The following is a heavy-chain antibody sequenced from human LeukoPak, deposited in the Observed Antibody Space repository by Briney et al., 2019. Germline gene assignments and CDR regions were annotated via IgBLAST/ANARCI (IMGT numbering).Heavy chain of an antibody. V-gene: IGHV1-69*01. J-gene: IGHJ6*04. D-gene: IGHD3-9*01. Sequence: SVKVSCKASGGTFSSYAISWVRQAPGQGLEWMGGIIPIFGTANYAQKFQGRVTITADESTSTAYMELSSLRSEDTAVYYCARAPLRYFDWSRIRHYYYYGMDVWGKGTTVTVSS. CDR3: ARAPLRYFDWSRIRHYYYYGMDV. CDR2: IIPIFGTA. CDR1: GGTFSSYA.